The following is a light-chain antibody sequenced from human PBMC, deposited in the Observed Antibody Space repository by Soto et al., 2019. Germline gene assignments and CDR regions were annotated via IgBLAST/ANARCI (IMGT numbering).Light chain of an antibody. CDR3: QQYNNWHPWT. CDR1: QSVSSY. V-gene: IGKV3-15*01. Sequence: EIVLTQSPATLSLSPWERATLSCRASQSVSSYLAWYQQKPGQAPRLLIYGASTRATGIPARFSGSGSGTEFTLTISSLKSEDFAVYYCQQYNNWHPWTFGQGTKVDIK. CDR2: GAS. J-gene: IGKJ1*01.